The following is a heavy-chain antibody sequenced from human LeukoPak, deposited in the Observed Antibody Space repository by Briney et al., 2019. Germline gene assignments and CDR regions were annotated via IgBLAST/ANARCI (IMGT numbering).Heavy chain of an antibody. D-gene: IGHD1-26*01. V-gene: IGHV3-53*01. CDR2: IYSGGST. J-gene: IGHJ4*02. Sequence: PGGSLRLSCAASGFTVSSNYMSWVRQAPGKGLEWVSVIYSGGSTYYADSVKGRFTISRDNSKNTLYLQMNSLRAEDTAVYYCASFAQGDSGSYFEDWGQGTLVTVSS. CDR1: GFTVSSNY. CDR3: ASFAQGDSGSYFED.